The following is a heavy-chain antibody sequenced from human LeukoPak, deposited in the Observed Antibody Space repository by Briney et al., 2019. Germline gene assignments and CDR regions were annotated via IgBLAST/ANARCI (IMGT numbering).Heavy chain of an antibody. CDR3: ARGWQGRTAYYYYVDV. D-gene: IGHD2-21*02. J-gene: IGHJ6*03. Sequence: SETLSLTCAVYGGSFSGYYWSWIRQPPGKGLEWIGEINHSGSTNYNPSLKSRVTISVDTSKNQFSLKLSSVTAADTAVYYCARGWQGRTAYYYYVDVWGKGTTVTVSS. V-gene: IGHV4-34*01. CDR2: INHSGST. CDR1: GGSFSGYY.